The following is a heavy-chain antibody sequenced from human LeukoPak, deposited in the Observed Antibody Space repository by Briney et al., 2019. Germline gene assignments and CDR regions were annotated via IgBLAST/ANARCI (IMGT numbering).Heavy chain of an antibody. V-gene: IGHV4-59*08. CDR1: GGSINSYY. D-gene: IGHD4-17*01. Sequence: PSETLSLTCSVSGGSINSYYWSWIRQPPGKGLEWIGYIYYTGNTNYSPSLKSRVTISVDTSKNQFSLRLTSLTAADTAVYYCARAGLNDYGASYYFDYWGQGTLVTVSS. CDR2: IYYTGNT. J-gene: IGHJ4*02. CDR3: ARAGLNDYGASYYFDY.